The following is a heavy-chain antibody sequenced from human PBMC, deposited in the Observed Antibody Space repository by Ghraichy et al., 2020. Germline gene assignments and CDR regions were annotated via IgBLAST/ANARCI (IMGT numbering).Heavy chain of an antibody. D-gene: IGHD6-13*01. CDR2: VYHSGTT. J-gene: IGHJ4*02. CDR1: GDSLSTFY. V-gene: IGHV4-59*01. Sequence: GSLRLSCTVSGDSLSTFYWSWIRQPPGKGLEWIGYVYHSGTTSYNPSLKSRATMSVDTSKNQFSLRLRSVTAADTAVYYCARCSSWYYYFDLWGQGTPVTVSS. CDR3: ARCSSWYYYFDL.